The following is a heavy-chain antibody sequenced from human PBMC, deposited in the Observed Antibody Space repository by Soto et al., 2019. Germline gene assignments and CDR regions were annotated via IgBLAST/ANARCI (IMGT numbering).Heavy chain of an antibody. D-gene: IGHD4-17*01. CDR2: IDYSGST. CDR3: ARAYGGNCFDY. J-gene: IGHJ4*02. Sequence: QVQLQESGPGLVKPSEPLSLTCTVSGGSISSYYWSWIRQPPGKGLEWIGYIDYSGSTNYNPSLKRPVPISVDTSKHQYSLKLSSVTAAATAVYYIARAYGGNCFDYWGQGTLFTVSS. CDR1: GGSISSYY. V-gene: IGHV4-59*01.